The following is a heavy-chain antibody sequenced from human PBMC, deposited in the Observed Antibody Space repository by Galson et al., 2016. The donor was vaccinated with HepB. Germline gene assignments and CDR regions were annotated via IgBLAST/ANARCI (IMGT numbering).Heavy chain of an antibody. Sequence: SLRLSCAASGFTFSNYNMDWVRQAPGRGLEWLSYISSGSTTILHADSVKGRFTISRDDAKNSLYLQMNSLRDEDTAVYYCVRASPTYYYDLWGQGTLVAVSS. J-gene: IGHJ4*02. CDR1: GFTFSNYN. V-gene: IGHV3-48*02. CDR3: VRASPTYYYDL. D-gene: IGHD3-22*01. CDR2: ISSGSTTI.